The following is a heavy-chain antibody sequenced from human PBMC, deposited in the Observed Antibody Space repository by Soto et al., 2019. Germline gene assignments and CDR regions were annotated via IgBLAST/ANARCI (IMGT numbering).Heavy chain of an antibody. Sequence: SEALSLNCTVAGGSISSGDYHWTWIRQFPGKGLEWIGAIYYSASTYYNPSLVSRLTISVDTSKNKFSLKLTSVTAADTAVYYCARDSRTPSGGMDVWGQGTTVTVSS. CDR2: IYYSAST. V-gene: IGHV4-30-4*01. CDR3: ARDSRTPSGGMDV. CDR1: GGSISSGDYH. J-gene: IGHJ6*02.